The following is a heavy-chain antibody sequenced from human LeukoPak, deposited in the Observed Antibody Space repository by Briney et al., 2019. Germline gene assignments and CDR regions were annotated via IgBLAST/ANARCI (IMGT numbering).Heavy chain of an antibody. D-gene: IGHD2-15*01. CDR2: ISSSGSTI. CDR1: GFTFSSYE. V-gene: IGHV3-48*03. CDR3: ARVRRCSGGSCYMRAFDI. Sequence: GGSLRLSCAASGFTFSSYEMNWVRQAPGKGLEWVSYISSSGSTIYYADSVKGRFTISRDNAKNSLYLQMNSLRAEDTAVYYCARVRRCSGGSCYMRAFDIWGQGTMVTVSS. J-gene: IGHJ3*02.